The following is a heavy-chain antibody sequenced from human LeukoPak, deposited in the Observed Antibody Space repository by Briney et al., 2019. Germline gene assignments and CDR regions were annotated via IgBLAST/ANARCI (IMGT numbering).Heavy chain of an antibody. CDR2: ISSDGSNT. J-gene: IGHJ4*02. CDR1: GFTFSTYW. CDR3: VLVSLTPG. Sequence: GGSLRLSCAASGFTFSTYWMHWVRQTPGKGLVWVSRISSDGSNTNYADSVKGRFTISRDNANNTLYLQMNSLRAEDTAVYYCVLVSLTPGWGQGTLVTVSS. D-gene: IGHD3-3*02. V-gene: IGHV3-74*01.